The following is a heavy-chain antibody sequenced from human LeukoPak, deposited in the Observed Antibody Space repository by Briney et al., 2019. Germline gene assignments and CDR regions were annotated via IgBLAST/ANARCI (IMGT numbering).Heavy chain of an antibody. Sequence: GGSLRLSCAASGFTFSNAWMSWVRQAPGKGLEWVGRIKSKTDGGTTDYAAPVKGRFTISRDDSKNTLYLQMNSLKTEDTAVYYCTTNENYYDSSGYPPFDYWGQGTLVTVSS. CDR3: TTNENYYDSSGYPPFDY. D-gene: IGHD3-22*01. CDR2: IKSKTDGGTT. J-gene: IGHJ4*02. V-gene: IGHV3-15*01. CDR1: GFTFSNAW.